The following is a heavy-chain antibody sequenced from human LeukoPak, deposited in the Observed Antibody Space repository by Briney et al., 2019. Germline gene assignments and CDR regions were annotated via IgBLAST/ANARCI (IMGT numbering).Heavy chain of an antibody. D-gene: IGHD6-6*01. CDR2: IYSGGST. V-gene: IGHV3-53*01. Sequence: GGSLRLSCAASGFTVSSNYMSWVRQAPGKGLDWVSVIYSGGSTYYADSVKGRFTFSRDNSKNTLYLQMNGLRAEDTAVYYCAKVAFRSSSYISGIEYWGQGTLVTVSS. J-gene: IGHJ4*02. CDR3: AKVAFRSSSYISGIEY. CDR1: GFTVSSNY.